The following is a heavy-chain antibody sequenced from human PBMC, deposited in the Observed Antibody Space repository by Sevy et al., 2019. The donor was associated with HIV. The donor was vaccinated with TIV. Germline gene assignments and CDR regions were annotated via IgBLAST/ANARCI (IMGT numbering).Heavy chain of an antibody. CDR1: GFTFDSYA. D-gene: IGHD3-3*01. CDR2: VSGSGGST. V-gene: IGHV3-23*01. Sequence: GGSLRLSCVASGFTFDSYAMSWVRQAPGKGLQWVSVVSGSGGSTYYAESVKGRFTISRDNSKNTMYLQMNSLRAEDTAVYYCARRPDLGGVIPTGVMDVWGQGTTVTVS. J-gene: IGHJ6*02. CDR3: ARRPDLGGVIPTGVMDV.